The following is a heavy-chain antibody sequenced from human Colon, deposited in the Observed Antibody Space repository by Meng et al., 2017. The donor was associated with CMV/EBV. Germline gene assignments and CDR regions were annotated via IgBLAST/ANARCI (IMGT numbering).Heavy chain of an antibody. CDR3: ARAAAAGEYYFDY. V-gene: IGHV4-39*07. D-gene: IGHD6-13*01. Sequence: QRQLQGSGPGRVNPPETLSLTCTVSGGSISSSSYYGGWIRQPPGKGLEWIGSIYYSGSTYYNPSLKSRVTISVDTSKNQFSLKLSSVTAADTAVYYCARAAAAGEYYFDYWGQGTLVTVSS. CDR1: GGSISSSSYY. CDR2: IYYSGST. J-gene: IGHJ4*02.